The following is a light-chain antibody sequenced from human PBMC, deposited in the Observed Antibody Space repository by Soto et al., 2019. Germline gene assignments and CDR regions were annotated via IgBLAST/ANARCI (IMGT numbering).Light chain of an antibody. CDR1: QSVSNN. V-gene: IGKV3-15*01. CDR2: GAS. Sequence: EIVMTQSPATLSVSPGERATLSCRASQSVSNNLAWYQKKPGQAPRLLIYGASTRATGIPARFSGSGSGTEFSLTIRSLQSEDFAVYHCQQYNNWWTFGQGPRVDIK. CDR3: QQYNNWWT. J-gene: IGKJ1*01.